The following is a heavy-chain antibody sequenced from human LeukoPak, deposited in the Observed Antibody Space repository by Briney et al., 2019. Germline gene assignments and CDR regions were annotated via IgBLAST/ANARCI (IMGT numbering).Heavy chain of an antibody. J-gene: IGHJ4*02. D-gene: IGHD3-22*01. Sequence: SETLSLTCTVSGGSFSTYYWSWIRQPAGKGLEWIGHIYTSGTTNYNPSLKSRVTMSIDTSKNQFSLKLSSVTAADTAIYYCARVELYYYDNSGYRIFDYWGQGTLVTVSS. V-gene: IGHV4-4*07. CDR1: GGSFSTYY. CDR3: ARVELYYYDNSGYRIFDY. CDR2: IYTSGTT.